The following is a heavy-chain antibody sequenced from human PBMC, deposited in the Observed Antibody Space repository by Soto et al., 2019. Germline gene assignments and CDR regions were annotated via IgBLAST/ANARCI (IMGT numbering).Heavy chain of an antibody. D-gene: IGHD3-10*01. CDR1: GFTFSSYG. CDR3: ARDPDTTSYRGVWFGVLQH. V-gene: IGHV3-33*01. Sequence: QVQLVESGGGVVQPGRSLRLSCAASGFTFSSYGMHWVRQAPGKGLEWVAVIWYDGSNKYYADSVKGRFTISRDNSKNTLYLQMNSLRAEDTAVYYCARDPDTTSYRGVWFGVLQHWGQGTLVTVSS. CDR2: IWYDGSNK. J-gene: IGHJ1*01.